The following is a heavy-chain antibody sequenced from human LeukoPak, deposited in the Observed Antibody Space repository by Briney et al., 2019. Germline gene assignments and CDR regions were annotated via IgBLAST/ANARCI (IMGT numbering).Heavy chain of an antibody. Sequence: SETLSLTCTVSGGSISSSSYYWGWIRQPPGKGLEWIGSIYYSGSTYYNPSLKSRVTISVDTSKNQFSLKLSSVTAADTAVYYCARLEYMVRGVIYWGQGTLVTISS. V-gene: IGHV4-39*01. CDR2: IYYSGST. D-gene: IGHD3-10*01. J-gene: IGHJ4*02. CDR3: ARLEYMVRGVIY. CDR1: GGSISSSSYY.